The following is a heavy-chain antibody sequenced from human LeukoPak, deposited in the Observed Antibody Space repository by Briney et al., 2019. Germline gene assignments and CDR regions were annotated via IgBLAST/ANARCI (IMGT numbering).Heavy chain of an antibody. CDR1: GFTFSSYG. J-gene: IGHJ4*02. V-gene: IGHV3-30*03. CDR3: AREEGATDY. D-gene: IGHD1-26*01. Sequence: PGRSLRLSCAASGFTFSSYGMHWVRQAPGKGLEWVAVISYDGSNKYYADSVKGRFTISRDNAKNTLYLQMNSLRAEDTAVYYCAREEGATDYWGQGTLVTVSS. CDR2: ISYDGSNK.